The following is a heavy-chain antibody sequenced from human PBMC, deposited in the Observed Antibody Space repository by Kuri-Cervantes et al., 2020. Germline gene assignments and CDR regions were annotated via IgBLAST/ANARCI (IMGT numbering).Heavy chain of an antibody. J-gene: IGHJ4*02. D-gene: IGHD6-13*01. CDR1: GYSISSGYY. V-gene: IGHV4-38-2*01. CDR3: ARARGQQLVPFDY. Sequence: GSLRLSCAVSGYSISSGYYWGWIRQPPGKGLEWIGSIYHSGSTYYNPSLKSRVTISVDTSKNQISLKLSSVTAADTAVYYCARARGQQLVPFDYWGQGTLVTVSS. CDR2: IYHSGST.